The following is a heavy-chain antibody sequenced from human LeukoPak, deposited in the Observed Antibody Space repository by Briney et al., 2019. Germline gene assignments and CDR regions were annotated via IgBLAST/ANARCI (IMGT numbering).Heavy chain of an antibody. CDR2: ISGGDTT. V-gene: IGHV3-23*01. Sequence: GGSLRLSCAASGLTFNTYPMAWVRQAPGKGLEWVSRISGGDTTYYTDSVKGRFTISRDNSKNTLFLQMNSLRAEDTAIYFCATDSNPFDYWGQGTLVTVSS. J-gene: IGHJ4*02. CDR3: ATDSNPFDY. CDR1: GLTFNTYP. D-gene: IGHD6-13*01.